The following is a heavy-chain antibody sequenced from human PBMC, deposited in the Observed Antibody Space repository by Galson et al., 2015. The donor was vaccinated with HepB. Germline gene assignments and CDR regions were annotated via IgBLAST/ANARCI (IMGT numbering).Heavy chain of an antibody. CDR2: IKSKTDGGTT. V-gene: IGHV3-15*01. J-gene: IGHJ4*02. CDR1: GFTFSNAW. D-gene: IGHD6-19*01. CDR3: TTDSAAVAATLGY. Sequence: SLRLSCAASGFTFSNAWMSWVRQAPGKGLEWVGRIKSKTDGGTTDYAAPVKGRFTISRDDSKNTLYLQMNSLKTEDTAVYYCTTDSAAVAATLGYWGQGTLVTVSS.